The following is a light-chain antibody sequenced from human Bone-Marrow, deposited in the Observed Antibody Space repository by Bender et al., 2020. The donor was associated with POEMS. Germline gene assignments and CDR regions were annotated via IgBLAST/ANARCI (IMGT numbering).Light chain of an antibody. Sequence: QSVLTQPPSASGTPGQWVTISCSGTYSNVGRDNVYWYQQLPGAAPKLLIYANNQRPSGVPDRFSGSRSGTSASLAISGLQSEDEADYYCAVWDDSLNGWVFGGGTKLTVL. CDR3: AVWDDSLNGWV. J-gene: IGLJ3*02. V-gene: IGLV1-44*01. CDR2: ANN. CDR1: YSNVGRDN.